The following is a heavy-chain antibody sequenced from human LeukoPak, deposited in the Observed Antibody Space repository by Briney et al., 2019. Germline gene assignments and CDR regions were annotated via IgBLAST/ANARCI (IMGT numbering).Heavy chain of an antibody. CDR1: GYTFTGYY. D-gene: IGHD3-22*01. CDR2: INPNSGGT. V-gene: IGHV1-2*02. J-gene: IGHJ4*02. Sequence: ASVKVSCKASGYTFTGYYMHWVRQAPGQGLEWMGWINPNSGGTNYAQKFQGRVTMTRDTSISTAYMELSRLRSDDTAVYYCARDRGGYYDSSGYYYSVQFDYWGQGTLVTVSS. CDR3: ARDRGGYYDSSGYYYSVQFDY.